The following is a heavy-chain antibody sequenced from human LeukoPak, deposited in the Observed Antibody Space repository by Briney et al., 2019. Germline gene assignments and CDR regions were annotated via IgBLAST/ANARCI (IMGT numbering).Heavy chain of an antibody. V-gene: IGHV3-53*01. J-gene: IGHJ4*02. CDR1: GFTVSSNY. Sequence: GGSLRLSCAASGFTVSSNYMNWLRQAPGKGLEWVSVIYTGGSTYYADSVKGRFTISRDSSKNTLYLQMNSLRAGDTAVYYCARNLPVDYWGQGTLVTVSS. CDR3: ARNLPVDY. CDR2: IYTGGST.